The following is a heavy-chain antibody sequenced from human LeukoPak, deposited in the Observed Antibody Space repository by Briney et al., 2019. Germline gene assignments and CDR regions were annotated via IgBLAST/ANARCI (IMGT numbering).Heavy chain of an antibody. Sequence: PSETLSLTCTVSGGSISSGGYYWSWIRQHPGKGLEWIGYIYYSGSTYYNPSLKSRVTISVDTSKNQFSLKLSSVTAADTAVYYCARVMRDVVVPTGDEYYYYYMDVWGKGTTVTVSS. D-gene: IGHD2-21*01. J-gene: IGHJ6*03. CDR2: IYYSGST. CDR3: ARVMRDVVVPTGDEYYYYYMDV. V-gene: IGHV4-31*03. CDR1: GGSISSGGYY.